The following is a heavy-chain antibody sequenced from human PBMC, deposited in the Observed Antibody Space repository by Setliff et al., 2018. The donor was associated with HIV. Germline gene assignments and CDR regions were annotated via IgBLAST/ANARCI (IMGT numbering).Heavy chain of an antibody. J-gene: IGHJ5*02. CDR2: IYNSVTT. CDR1: GASVNYNT. Sequence: PSETLSLTCSVSGASVNYNTWSWIRQAPGKGLQWIGFIYNSVTTNYNPSLKSRATISLDTSKNQFSLKLTSVIAADTAVYYCARGGTSSNWFGPWGQGTPVT. V-gene: IGHV4-59*02. D-gene: IGHD2-2*01. CDR3: ARGGTSSNWFGP.